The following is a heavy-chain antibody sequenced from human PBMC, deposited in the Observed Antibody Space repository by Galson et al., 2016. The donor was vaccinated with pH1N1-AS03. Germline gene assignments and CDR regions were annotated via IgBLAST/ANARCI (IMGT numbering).Heavy chain of an antibody. Sequence: SLRLSCAASGFIFNTYAMSWFRQAPGKGLEWVSGLSGDGIATYYADSVKGRFTGSRDNPKNTLSLQMNSVRAEDTAIYYCTTDYSEHSSGNYGEGTAYWGQGTLVTVSS. CDR2: LSGDGIAT. CDR3: TTDYSEHSSGNYGEGTAY. J-gene: IGHJ4*02. V-gene: IGHV3-23*01. CDR1: GFIFNTYA. D-gene: IGHD6-19*01.